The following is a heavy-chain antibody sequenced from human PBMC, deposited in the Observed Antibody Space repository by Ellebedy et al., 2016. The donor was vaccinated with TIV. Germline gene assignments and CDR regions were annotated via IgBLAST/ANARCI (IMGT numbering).Heavy chain of an antibody. J-gene: IGHJ4*02. CDR3: AARWGRGYFDF. Sequence: SETLSLTCTVSGASISSTAYYWAWIRQPPGKGLEWIGSIYYSGSTSYSPSLTNRVTMSVDTSKNQFALKMTSVTAADTAVYYCAARWGRGYFDFWGQGTLVTVSS. D-gene: IGHD2-21*02. CDR2: IYYSGST. CDR1: GASISSTAYY. V-gene: IGHV4-39*06.